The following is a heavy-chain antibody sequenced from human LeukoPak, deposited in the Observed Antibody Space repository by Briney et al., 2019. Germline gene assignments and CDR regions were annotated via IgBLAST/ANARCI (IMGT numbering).Heavy chain of an antibody. CDR3: ARDPTQYLRYGHFDY. J-gene: IGHJ4*02. CDR2: INNVASHI. D-gene: IGHD5/OR15-5a*01. Sequence: GGSLRLACAASGFTFSSSAMNWVGQAPGKGLEWVASINNVASHIYYAHSVKGRFTISRDNAKYSLYLQMNSLSDEDTAVYYCARDPTQYLRYGHFDYWGQGTLVTVSS. CDR1: GFTFSSSA. V-gene: IGHV3-21*01.